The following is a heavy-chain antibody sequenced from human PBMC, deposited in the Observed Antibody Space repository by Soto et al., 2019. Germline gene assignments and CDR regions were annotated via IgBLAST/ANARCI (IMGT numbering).Heavy chain of an antibody. Sequence: AGGSLRLSCAASGFTFSSYSMNWVRQAPGKGLEWVSYISSSSSTIYYADSVKGRFTISRDNAKNSLYLQMNSLRAEDTAVYYCARDSSGDPYYFDYWGQGTLVTVSS. V-gene: IGHV3-48*01. CDR2: ISSSSSTI. CDR1: GFTFSSYS. CDR3: ARDSSGDPYYFDY. D-gene: IGHD4-17*01. J-gene: IGHJ4*02.